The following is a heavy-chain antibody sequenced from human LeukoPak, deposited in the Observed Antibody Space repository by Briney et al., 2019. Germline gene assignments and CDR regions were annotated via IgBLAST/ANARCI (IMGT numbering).Heavy chain of an antibody. V-gene: IGHV3-15*01. D-gene: IGHD3-10*01. CDR1: GFNFSNAW. CDR2: IKSKTDGGTT. Sequence: GGSLTLSCAALGFNFSNAWMSGVRQAPGKGLERVGRIKSKTDGGTTDYAAPVKGRFTISRDDSKNTLYLQMNSLKTEDTAVYYCTTGYYGSGNNDYWGQGTMVTVSS. J-gene: IGHJ4*02. CDR3: TTGYYGSGNNDY.